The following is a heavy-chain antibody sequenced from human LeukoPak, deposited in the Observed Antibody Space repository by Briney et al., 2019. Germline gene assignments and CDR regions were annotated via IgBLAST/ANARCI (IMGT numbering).Heavy chain of an antibody. CDR1: GFTFSSYW. Sequence: GGSLRLSCAASGFTFSSYWMHWVRQAPGKGLVWVSRINSDGCSTSYADSVKGRFTISRDNAKDTLYLQMNSLRAEDTAVYYCARGTYYYDSSGYYHYFDYWGQGTLVTVSS. CDR2: INSDGCST. V-gene: IGHV3-74*01. CDR3: ARGTYYYDSSGYYHYFDY. J-gene: IGHJ4*02. D-gene: IGHD3-22*01.